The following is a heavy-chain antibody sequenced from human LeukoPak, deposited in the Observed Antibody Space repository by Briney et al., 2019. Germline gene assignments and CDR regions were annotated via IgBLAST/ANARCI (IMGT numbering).Heavy chain of an antibody. V-gene: IGHV4-39*07. J-gene: IGHJ6*03. D-gene: IGHD6-13*01. Sequence: SETLSLTCTVSGGSISSSSYYWGWIRQPPGKGLEWIGSIYYSGSTYYNPSLKSRVTISVDTSKNQFSLMLNSVTAADTAVYYCARESRRIAAAGPSYYMDVWGRGTTVTVSS. CDR2: IYYSGST. CDR3: ARESRRIAAAGPSYYMDV. CDR1: GGSISSSSYY.